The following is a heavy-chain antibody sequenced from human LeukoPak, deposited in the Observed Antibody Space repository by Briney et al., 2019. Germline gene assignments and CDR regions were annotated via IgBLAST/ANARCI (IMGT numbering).Heavy chain of an antibody. Sequence: GGSLRLSCVVSGFTLSSRWMMWVRQAPGKGLEWMTNINRDGSEKNYVDSVKGRFTITRDNAKNSLYLQMNSLRAEDTALYYCVKGAAYHLGDAFDIWGQGTMVTVSS. CDR2: INRDGSEK. CDR1: GFTLSSRW. J-gene: IGHJ3*02. CDR3: VKGAAYHLGDAFDI. V-gene: IGHV3-7*03. D-gene: IGHD1-26*01.